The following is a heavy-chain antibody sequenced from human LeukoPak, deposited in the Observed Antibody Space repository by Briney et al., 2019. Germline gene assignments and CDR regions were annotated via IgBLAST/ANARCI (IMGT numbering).Heavy chain of an antibody. CDR2: ISSSSSYI. CDR1: RFTFSSYS. D-gene: IGHD4-17*01. J-gene: IGHJ4*02. V-gene: IGHV3-21*01. CDR3: ARGIYGDPSDY. Sequence: GGSLRLSCAASRFTFSSYSMNWVRQAPGKGLEWVSSISSSSSYIYYADSVKGRFTISRDNAKNSLYLRMNSLRAEDTAVYYCARGIYGDPSDYWGQGTLVTVSS.